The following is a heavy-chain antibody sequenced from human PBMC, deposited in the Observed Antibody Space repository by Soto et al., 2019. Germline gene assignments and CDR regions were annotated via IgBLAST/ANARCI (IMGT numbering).Heavy chain of an antibody. CDR1: GFTFSSYA. J-gene: IGHJ3*02. CDR3: ARDTLGIGAFDI. CDR2: ISYDGSNK. V-gene: IGHV3-30-3*01. D-gene: IGHD7-27*01. Sequence: QVQLVESGGGVVQPGRSLRLSCAASGFTFSSYAMHWVRQAPGKGLEWVAVISYDGSNKYYADSVKGRFTISRDNSKNTLYLQMNSLRAEDTAVYYCARDTLGIGAFDIWGQGTMVTVSS.